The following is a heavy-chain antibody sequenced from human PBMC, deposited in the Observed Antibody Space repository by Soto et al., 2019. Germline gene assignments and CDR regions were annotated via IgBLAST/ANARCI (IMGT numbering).Heavy chain of an antibody. CDR3: AKDKGGVRANYYYYGMDV. CDR1: GFTFSSYG. V-gene: IGHV3-30*18. D-gene: IGHD3-10*01. Sequence: GGSLRLSCAASGFTFSSYGMHWVRQAPGKGLEWVAVISYDGSNKYYADSVKGRFTISRDNSKNTLYLQMNSLRAEDTAVYYCAKDKGGVRANYYYYGMDVWGQGTTVTVSS. CDR2: ISYDGSNK. J-gene: IGHJ6*02.